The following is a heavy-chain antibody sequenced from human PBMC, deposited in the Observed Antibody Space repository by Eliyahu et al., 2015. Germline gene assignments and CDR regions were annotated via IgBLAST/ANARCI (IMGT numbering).Heavy chain of an antibody. V-gene: IGHV3-30-3*01. CDR2: MSYDGSDI. CDR1: VFTFTGYA. D-gene: IGHD1-26*01. Sequence: QVHLVESGGGVVQPGGSLRLSCAAXVFTFTGYALHWVRLPPGKGVEWVALMSYDGSDIQYADSVKGRFTISRDNSENTLYLQMNSLRPEDTALYYCARDGRGSIDYWGQGTLVTVSS. CDR3: ARDGRGSIDY. J-gene: IGHJ4*02.